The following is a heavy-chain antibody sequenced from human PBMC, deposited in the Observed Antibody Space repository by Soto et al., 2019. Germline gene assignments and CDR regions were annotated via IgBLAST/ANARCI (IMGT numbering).Heavy chain of an antibody. CDR1: GGSISSGGYS. Sequence: SETLSLTCAVSGGSISSGGYSWSWIRQLPGKGLEWIGYIYHSGSTYYNPSLKSRVTISVDRSKNQFSLKLSSVTAADTAVYYCATLPPRIVVVMTDLPTWGQGTLVIVSS. V-gene: IGHV4-30-2*01. D-gene: IGHD2-15*01. J-gene: IGHJ5*02. CDR2: IYHSGST. CDR3: ATLPPRIVVVMTDLPT.